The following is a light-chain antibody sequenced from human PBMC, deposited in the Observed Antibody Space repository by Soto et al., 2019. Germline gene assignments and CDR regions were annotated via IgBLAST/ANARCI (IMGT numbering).Light chain of an antibody. V-gene: IGLV1-44*01. J-gene: IGLJ2*01. Sequence: QSVLTQTPSASGTPGQTITMSCSGSTSNIGSNTVTWYQQFPGSAPKVLIYVNNQRRSGVPDRFSGSKSGTSAFLAITGLQSEDEADYYCATWDDSLNGLIFGGGTKVTVL. CDR2: VNN. CDR1: TSNIGSNT. CDR3: ATWDDSLNGLI.